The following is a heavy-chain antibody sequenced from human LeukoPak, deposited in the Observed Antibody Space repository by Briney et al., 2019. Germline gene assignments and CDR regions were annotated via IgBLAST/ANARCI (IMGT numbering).Heavy chain of an antibody. J-gene: IGHJ4*02. Sequence: GGSLRLSCAASGFTFSSYWMHWVRQAPGKGLVWVSRIHSDGSSTSYADSVRGRFTISRDDAKSTLYLQMNSLIAEGTAVYYCARSGWPYYFDYWGQGTLVTVSS. CDR3: ARSGWPYYFDY. V-gene: IGHV3-74*01. CDR2: IHSDGSST. D-gene: IGHD3-22*01. CDR1: GFTFSSYW.